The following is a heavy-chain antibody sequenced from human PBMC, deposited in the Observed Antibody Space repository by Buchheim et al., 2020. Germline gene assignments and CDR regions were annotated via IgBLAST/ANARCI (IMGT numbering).Heavy chain of an antibody. CDR1: GFTFGTYS. CDR2: FSGSGGST. J-gene: IGHJ4*02. Sequence: EVQLLESGGGLVQPGGSLRLSCAASGFTFGTYSMTWVRQAPGKGLEWVSAFSGSGGSTYYADSVTGRFTISRDNSQNTLYLQMNSLRAEDTAVYHCAKNVDTAMLRPFDYWGQGAL. D-gene: IGHD5-18*01. V-gene: IGHV3-23*01. CDR3: AKNVDTAMLRPFDY.